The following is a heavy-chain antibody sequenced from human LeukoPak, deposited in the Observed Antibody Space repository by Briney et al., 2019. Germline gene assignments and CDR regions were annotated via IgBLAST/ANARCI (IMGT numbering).Heavy chain of an antibody. D-gene: IGHD3-22*01. CDR2: ISWNSGSI. J-gene: IGHJ4*02. CDR1: GFTFDDYA. Sequence: PGGSLRLSCAASGFTFDDYAMHWVRQAPGKGLEWVSGISWNSGSIGYADSVKGRFTISRDNAKNSLYLQMNSLRAEDTALYYCAKDGGVNHYYDSSGYFDYWGQGTLVTVSS. V-gene: IGHV3-9*01. CDR3: AKDGGVNHYYDSSGYFDY.